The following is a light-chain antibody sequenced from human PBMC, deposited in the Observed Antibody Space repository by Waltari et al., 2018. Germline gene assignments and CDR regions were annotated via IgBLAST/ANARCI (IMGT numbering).Light chain of an antibody. CDR2: QNN. CDR3: QAWDSSTAV. Sequence: SYELSQPPSVSVSPGQTANITCSGDTLGNKYVCWFQQKPGQSPLLVIFQNNRRPSGIPERFSGSNSGNTATLTISGTQVMDEADFYCQAWDSSTAVFGSGTKVTVL. CDR1: TLGNKY. J-gene: IGLJ1*01. V-gene: IGLV3-1*01.